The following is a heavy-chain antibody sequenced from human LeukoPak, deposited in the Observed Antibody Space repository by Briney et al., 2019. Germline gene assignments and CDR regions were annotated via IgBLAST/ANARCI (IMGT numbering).Heavy chain of an antibody. Sequence: PSETLSLTCTVSGGSINSTIYYWGWIRQPPGKGLEWIGSIYYSGSTYYNPSLKSRVTISVDTSKNQFSLKLSSVAAADTAVYHCARDLTLGYCSGGSCYGHWFDPWGQGTLVTVSS. CDR2: IYYSGST. D-gene: IGHD2-15*01. CDR3: ARDLTLGYCSGGSCYGHWFDP. V-gene: IGHV4-39*07. CDR1: GGSINSTIYY. J-gene: IGHJ5*02.